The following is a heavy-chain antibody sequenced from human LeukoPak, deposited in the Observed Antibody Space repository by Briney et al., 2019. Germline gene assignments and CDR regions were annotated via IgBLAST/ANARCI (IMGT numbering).Heavy chain of an antibody. V-gene: IGHV3-23*01. CDR2: ISGSGGST. CDR1: GFSFSSYA. J-gene: IGHJ4*02. CDR3: ARGATYAYYQDY. D-gene: IGHD1-26*01. Sequence: GGSLRLSCAASGFSFSSYAMSWVHQAPGKGLEWVSTISGSGGSTYHVDSVKGRFTISRDNAKNTLYLQMNSLRAEDTAVYYCARGATYAYYQDYWGQGTLVTVSS.